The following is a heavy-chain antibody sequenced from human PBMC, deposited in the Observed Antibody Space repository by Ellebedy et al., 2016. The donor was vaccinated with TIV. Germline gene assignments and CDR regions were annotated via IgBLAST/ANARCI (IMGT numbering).Heavy chain of an antibody. CDR2: IYYSGST. J-gene: IGHJ2*01. D-gene: IGHD1-26*01. V-gene: IGHV4-39*07. CDR1: GGSISSYY. Sequence: MPSETLSLTCTVSGGSISSYYWGWIRQPPGKGLEWIGSIYYSGSTYYNPSLKSRVTISVDTSKNQFSLKLSSVTAADTAVYYCARVGVGGRYFDLWGRGTLVTVSS. CDR3: ARVGVGGRYFDL.